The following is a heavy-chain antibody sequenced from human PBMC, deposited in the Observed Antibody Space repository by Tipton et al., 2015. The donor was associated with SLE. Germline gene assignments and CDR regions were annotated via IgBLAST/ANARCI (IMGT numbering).Heavy chain of an antibody. CDR1: GFTFSSYA. CDR3: AKRRFGGPDAFDI. CDR2: ISGSGGST. Sequence: GSLRLSCAASGFTFSSYAMSWVRQAPGKGLEWVSAISGSGGSTYYADSVKGRFTISRDNSKNTLYLQMNGLRAEDTAVYYCAKRRFGGPDAFDIWGQGTMVTVSS. J-gene: IGHJ3*02. D-gene: IGHD3-10*01. V-gene: IGHV3-23*01.